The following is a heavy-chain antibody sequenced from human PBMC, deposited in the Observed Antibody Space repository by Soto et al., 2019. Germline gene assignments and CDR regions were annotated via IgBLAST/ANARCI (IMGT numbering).Heavy chain of an antibody. CDR2: ISSSGSHI. CDR3: AKDPSQRADYYYYYGMDV. V-gene: IGHV3-11*01. J-gene: IGHJ6*02. Sequence: GGSLRLSCAASGFTFSDYYMTWIRQAPGKGLEWVSYISSSGSHIYYADSVKGRFTISRDNSKNTLYLQMNSLRAEDTAVYYCAKDPSQRADYYYYYGMDVWGQGTTVTVSS. D-gene: IGHD1-26*01. CDR1: GFTFSDYY.